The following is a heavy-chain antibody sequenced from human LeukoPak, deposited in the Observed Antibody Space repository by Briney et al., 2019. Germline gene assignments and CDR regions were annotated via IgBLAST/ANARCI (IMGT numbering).Heavy chain of an antibody. Sequence: PGGSLRLSCAASGFTFSSYSMNWVRQAPGKGLEWVSSISSSSSYIYYADSVKGRFTISRDNSKNTLYLQMNSLRAEDTAVYYCARVEGYCSSTSCYAFDYWGQGTLVTVSS. CDR2: ISSSSSYI. V-gene: IGHV3-21*01. D-gene: IGHD2-2*01. J-gene: IGHJ4*02. CDR3: ARVEGYCSSTSCYAFDY. CDR1: GFTFSSYS.